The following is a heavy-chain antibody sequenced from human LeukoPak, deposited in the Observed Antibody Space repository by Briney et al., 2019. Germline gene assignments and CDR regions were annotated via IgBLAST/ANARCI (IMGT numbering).Heavy chain of an antibody. CDR1: GFTFSSYD. D-gene: IGHD4-23*01. CDR3: AKDHGYGGNFDY. J-gene: IGHJ4*02. CDR2: ISYDGSNK. Sequence: PGGSLRLSCAASGFTFSSYDMHWVRQAPGKGLEWVAVISYDGSNKYYADSVKGRFTISRDNSKNTLYLQMNSLRAEDTAVYYCAKDHGYGGNFDYWGQGTLVTVSP. V-gene: IGHV3-30*18.